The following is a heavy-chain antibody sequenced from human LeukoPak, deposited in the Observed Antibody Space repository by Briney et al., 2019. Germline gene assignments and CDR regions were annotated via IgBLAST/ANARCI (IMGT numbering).Heavy chain of an antibody. J-gene: IGHJ3*02. CDR3: ARGFDGYYGFDI. V-gene: IGHV3-7*05. Sequence: GGSLRLSREPSGFTPSIYWMSWVRQAPGKGREWVANINQDGSEKYYVDSVKGRFTISRDNAKKSLYLQMNSLRVEDTAVYYCARGFDGYYGFDIWGQGTMVTVSS. CDR1: GFTPSIYW. CDR2: INQDGSEK. D-gene: IGHD5-24*01.